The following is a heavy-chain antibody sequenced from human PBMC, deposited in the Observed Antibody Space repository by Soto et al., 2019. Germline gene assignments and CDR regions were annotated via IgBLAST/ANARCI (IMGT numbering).Heavy chain of an antibody. V-gene: IGHV1-69*13. CDR2: IIPIFGTA. D-gene: IGHD2-21*02. CDR3: ARSEAYCGGDCYSYY. J-gene: IGHJ4*02. CDR1: GGTFSSYA. Sequence: SVKVSCKASGGTFSSYAISWVRQAPVQGLEWMGGIIPIFGTANYAQKFQGRVTITADESTSTAYMELSSLRSEDTAVYYCARSEAYCGGDCYSYYWGQGTLVTVSS.